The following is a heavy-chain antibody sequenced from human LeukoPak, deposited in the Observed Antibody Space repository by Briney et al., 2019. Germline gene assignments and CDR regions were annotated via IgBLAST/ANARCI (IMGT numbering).Heavy chain of an antibody. CDR1: GFIFSSYA. J-gene: IGHJ6*02. D-gene: IGHD3-22*01. CDR2: ISSDGNNK. CDR3: ARVLDGSGYYLTYYYYGRDV. V-gene: IGHV3-30-3*01. Sequence: GGSLRLSCAASGFIFSSYAMHWVRQAPGRGLEWVAVISSDGNNKYADSVKGRFTISRDNSKNTLYLQMNSLRAEDAAVYYCARVLDGSGYYLTYYYYGRDVWGQGTTVSVSS.